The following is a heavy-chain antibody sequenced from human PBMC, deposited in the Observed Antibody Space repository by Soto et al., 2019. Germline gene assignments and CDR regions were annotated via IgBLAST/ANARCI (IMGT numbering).Heavy chain of an antibody. D-gene: IGHD1-26*01. CDR1: GGSFSCYY. CDR2: INHSGST. V-gene: IGHV4-34*01. Sequence: SETLSLTCAVYGGSFSCYYWSWIRQPPGKGLEWIGEINHSGSTNYNPSLKSRVTISVDTSKNQFSLKLSSVTAADTAVYYCARGSGSYFYWGQGTLVTVSS. J-gene: IGHJ4*02. CDR3: ARGSGSYFY.